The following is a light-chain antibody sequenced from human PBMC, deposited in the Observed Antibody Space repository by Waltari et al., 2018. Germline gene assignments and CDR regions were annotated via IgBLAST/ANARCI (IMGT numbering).Light chain of an antibody. V-gene: IGLV2-11*01. J-gene: IGLJ3*02. CDR1: SSNVGTYNS. Sequence: QSALTQPRSVSGSPGQSVTISCTGPSSNVGTYNSVSWYQQLPGKAPKLTIADVFKRPSGVPDRFSGSKSGYTASLTISGLQAEDEADYYCCSYAGTYRWVFGGGTKVTVL. CDR3: CSYAGTYRWV. CDR2: DVF.